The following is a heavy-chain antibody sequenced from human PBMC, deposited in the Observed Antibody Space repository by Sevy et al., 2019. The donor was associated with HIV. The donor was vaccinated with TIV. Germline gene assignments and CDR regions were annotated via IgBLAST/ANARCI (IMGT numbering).Heavy chain of an antibody. CDR3: AGENAWGRGYS. Sequence: SETLSLTCTVSGGSITSLYWNWIRQPPGKGLEWIGNIYYNSHINYNPALKSRVTLSLDTSKNQFSLRLSSVTAADTAMYYCAGENAWGRGYSWGQGTLVTVSS. D-gene: IGHD1-26*01. CDR2: IYYNSHI. CDR1: GGSITSLY. J-gene: IGHJ4*02. V-gene: IGHV4-59*08.